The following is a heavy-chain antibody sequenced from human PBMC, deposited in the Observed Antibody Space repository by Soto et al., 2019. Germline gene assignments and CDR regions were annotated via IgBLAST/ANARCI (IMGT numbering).Heavy chain of an antibody. V-gene: IGHV4-31*03. J-gene: IGHJ4*02. D-gene: IGHD1-7*01. CDR1: GGSVSSGGYY. CDR3: AREWQTTIDS. Sequence: QVQLQESGPGLVKPSQTLSLTCTVSGGSVSSGGYYWTWIRQRPGKGLEWIGNIHYSGTTYSNPSLRSRVTMSADTSKNSLSLDLSSVTAADTAVYYCAREWQTTIDSWGQGALVTVSS. CDR2: IHYSGTT.